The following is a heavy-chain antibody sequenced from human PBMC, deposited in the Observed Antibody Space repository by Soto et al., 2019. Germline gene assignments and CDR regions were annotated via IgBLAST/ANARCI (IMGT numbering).Heavy chain of an antibody. V-gene: IGHV4-31*03. D-gene: IGHD3-22*01. CDR3: ARGQLKIGVVKDYYFDY. CDR1: GGSIGSGGYY. CDR2: IYYSGST. J-gene: IGHJ4*02. Sequence: SETLSLTCTVSGGSIGSGGYYWSWIRQHPGKGLEWIGYIYYSGSTYYNPSLKSRVTISVDTSKNQFSLKLSSVTAADTAVYYCARGQLKIGVVKDYYFDYWGQGTLVTVSS.